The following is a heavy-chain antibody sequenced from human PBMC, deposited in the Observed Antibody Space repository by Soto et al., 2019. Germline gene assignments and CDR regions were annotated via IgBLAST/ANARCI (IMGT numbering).Heavy chain of an antibody. J-gene: IGHJ6*02. Sequence: QVQLQESGPGLVKPSQTLSLTCTVSGGSISSGGYYWSWIRQHPGKGLEWIGYIYYSGSTYYNPSLKSRMTISVDTSKNPYSLKLSYVTAADTAVYYCARDKQVFDYYYYGMDVWGQGTTVTVSS. CDR1: GGSISSGGYY. V-gene: IGHV4-31*03. CDR3: ARDKQVFDYYYYGMDV. CDR2: IYYSGST.